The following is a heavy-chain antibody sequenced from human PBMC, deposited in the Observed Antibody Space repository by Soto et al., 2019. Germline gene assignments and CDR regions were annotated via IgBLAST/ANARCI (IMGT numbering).Heavy chain of an antibody. V-gene: IGHV5-51*01. CDR2: IYPGDSDT. CDR1: GYSFTSYW. Sequence: GESLKISCNGSGYSFTSYWICWVRQMPWKGLEWMGIIYPGDSDTRYSPSFQGQVTISADKSISTAYLQWSSLKASDTAMYYCARLRGDYGDEYYFDYWGQGTLVTVSS. CDR3: ARLRGDYGDEYYFDY. D-gene: IGHD4-17*01. J-gene: IGHJ4*02.